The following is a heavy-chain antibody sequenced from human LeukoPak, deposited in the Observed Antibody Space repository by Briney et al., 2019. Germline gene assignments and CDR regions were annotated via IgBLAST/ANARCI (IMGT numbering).Heavy chain of an antibody. Sequence: GGSLRLSCAASGFTFSSYGMHWVRQAPGKGLEWVAVISYDGSNKYYADSVKGRFTISRDNSKNTLYLQMNSLRAEDTAVYYCAKEFSHYDFWSGFFDPWGQGTLVTVSS. CDR3: AKEFSHYDFWSGFFDP. V-gene: IGHV3-30*18. J-gene: IGHJ5*02. D-gene: IGHD3-3*01. CDR2: ISYDGSNK. CDR1: GFTFSSYG.